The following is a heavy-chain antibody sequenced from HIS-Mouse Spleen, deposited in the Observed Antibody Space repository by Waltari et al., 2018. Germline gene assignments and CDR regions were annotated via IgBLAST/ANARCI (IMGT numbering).Heavy chain of an antibody. CDR2: IYYSGST. CDR3: ARQTADIVVVPAALYYFDY. J-gene: IGHJ4*02. CDR1: GGSISSSSYY. V-gene: IGHV4-39*01. D-gene: IGHD2-2*01. Sequence: QLQLQESGPGLVKPSETLSLTCTVSGGSISSSSYYWGWIRQPPGKGLEWIGSIYYSGSTSYNPSLKSRVTISVDTSKNQFSLKLSSVTAADTAVYYCARQTADIVVVPAALYYFDYWGQGTLVTVSS.